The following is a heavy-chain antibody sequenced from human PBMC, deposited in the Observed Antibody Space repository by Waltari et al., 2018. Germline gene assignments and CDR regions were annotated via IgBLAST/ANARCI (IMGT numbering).Heavy chain of an antibody. J-gene: IGHJ1*01. CDR2: ISYSGGT. CDR1: GGSISSSSYY. V-gene: IGHV4-39*01. CDR3: ARWSIAARPGYFQH. Sequence: QLQLQESGPGLVKPSETLSLTCTVSGGSISSSSYYWGWIRQPPGKGLEWIGSISYSGGTYYNPSLKSRVTMSVDTSKNQFSLKLSSVTAADTAVYYCARWSIAARPGYFQHWGQGTLVTVSS. D-gene: IGHD6-6*01.